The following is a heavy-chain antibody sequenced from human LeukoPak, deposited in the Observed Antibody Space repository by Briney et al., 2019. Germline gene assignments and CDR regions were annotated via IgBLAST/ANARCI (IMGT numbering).Heavy chain of an antibody. CDR1: GFTFSSYG. Sequence: GGSLRLSCAASGFTFSSYGTHWVRHAPGKGLEWGAVISEDGSNIYYADSVKGRFTISRDNSKNTLYLQMNSLRAEDTAVYYCAQKSFGGSYTFRAFDIWGEATMVTVSS. J-gene: IGHJ3*02. D-gene: IGHD1-26*01. CDR2: ISEDGSNI. CDR3: AQKSFGGSYTFRAFDI. V-gene: IGHV3-30*18.